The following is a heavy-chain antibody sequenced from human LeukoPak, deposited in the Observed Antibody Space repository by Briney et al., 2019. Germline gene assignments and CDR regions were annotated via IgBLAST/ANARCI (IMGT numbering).Heavy chain of an antibody. V-gene: IGHV1-18*01. CDR1: GYTFTSYG. CDR2: ISAYNGNT. J-gene: IGHJ4*02. CDR3: ARDLPAIVGATTGDY. D-gene: IGHD1-26*01. Sequence: ASVKVSCKASGYTFTSYGISWVRQAPGQGLEWMGWISAYNGNTNYAQKLQGRVTMTTDTSTSTAYMELRSLRSDDTAVYYCARDLPAIVGATTGDYWGQGTLVTVSS.